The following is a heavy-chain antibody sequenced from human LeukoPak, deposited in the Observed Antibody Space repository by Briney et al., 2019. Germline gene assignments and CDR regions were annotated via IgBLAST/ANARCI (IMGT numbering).Heavy chain of an antibody. Sequence: ASVTVSCKASGRTFSSYAISWVRQAPGQGLEWMGWLKPNSGGTNYAQKFQGRVTMTRATSIRTAYMGMSRLRSDDTAVYYCARELRYSYGYKFGYWGQGTLGTASS. V-gene: IGHV1-2*02. J-gene: IGHJ4*02. CDR1: GRTFSSYA. D-gene: IGHD5-18*01. CDR2: LKPNSGGT. CDR3: ARELRYSYGYKFGY.